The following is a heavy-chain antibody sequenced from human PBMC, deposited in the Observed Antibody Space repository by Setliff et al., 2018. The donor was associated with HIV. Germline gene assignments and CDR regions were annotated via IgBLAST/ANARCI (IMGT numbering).Heavy chain of an antibody. D-gene: IGHD1-7*01. CDR2: IYAGGST. Sequence: HPVGSLRLSCAASGLTDTYNYMSWVRQAPGKGLEWVSVIYAGGSTYYADSVKGRFTISRDNSKNMLYLQMDSLRAEDTAVYYCARGRNRNYVVYGMDVWGQGTTVTVSS. CDR1: GLTDTYNY. V-gene: IGHV3-53*01. J-gene: IGHJ6*02. CDR3: ARGRNRNYVVYGMDV.